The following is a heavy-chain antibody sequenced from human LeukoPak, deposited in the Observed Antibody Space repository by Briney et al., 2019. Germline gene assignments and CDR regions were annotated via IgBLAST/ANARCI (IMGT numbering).Heavy chain of an antibody. V-gene: IGHV4-30-2*01. Sequence: PSETLSLTCTVSGGSISSGGYYWSWIRQPPGKGLEWIGYIYHSGSTYYNPSLKSRVTISVDRSKNQFSLKLSSVTAADTAVYYCARDLGGLRYFDWSTFYFDYWGQGTLVTVSS. CDR2: IYHSGST. CDR3: ARDLGGLRYFDWSTFYFDY. D-gene: IGHD3-9*01. J-gene: IGHJ4*02. CDR1: GGSISSGGYY.